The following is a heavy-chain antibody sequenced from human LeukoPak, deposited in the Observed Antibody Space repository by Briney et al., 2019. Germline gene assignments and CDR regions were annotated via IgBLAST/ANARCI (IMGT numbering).Heavy chain of an antibody. D-gene: IGHD1-1*01. Sequence: ASVKVSCKVSGYTLTELSMHWVRQAPGKGLEWMGGFDPEDGETIYAQKFQGRVTMTEDTSTDTAYMELSSLRSEDTAVYYCASRNWHDVSGPPHYYYYRDVWPKGTTVTVSS. CDR3: ASRNWHDVSGPPHYYYYRDV. CDR2: FDPEDGET. V-gene: IGHV1-24*01. J-gene: IGHJ6*03. CDR1: GYTLTELS.